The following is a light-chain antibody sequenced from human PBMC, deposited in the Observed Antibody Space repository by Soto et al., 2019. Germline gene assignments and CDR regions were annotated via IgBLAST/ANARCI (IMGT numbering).Light chain of an antibody. V-gene: IGKV3-15*01. Sequence: EIVMTQSPASLSVSPGDGATLSCRASQSVASNLAWYQQKPVHGPSLFFHGASTRAVGVPARFSGSGSGTVFTLNISSLKSEVFAVYYCQQYHNWPPQFTFGHGKTLKMK. CDR3: QQYHNWPPQFT. CDR1: QSVASN. CDR2: GAS. J-gene: IGKJ2*01.